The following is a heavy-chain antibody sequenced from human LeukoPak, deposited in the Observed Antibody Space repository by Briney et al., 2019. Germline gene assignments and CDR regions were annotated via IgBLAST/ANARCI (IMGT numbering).Heavy chain of an antibody. CDR1: GGSISSTSYY. V-gene: IGHV4-39*01. J-gene: IGHJ5*02. D-gene: IGHD5-12*01. CDR3: ARQGGYSGYDPNRWFDP. Sequence: SETLSLTCTVSGGSISSTSYYWGWIRQPPGKGLEWIGSNYYSGSTYYNPSLKSRVTISVDTSKNQFSLKLSSVTAADTAVYYCARQGGYSGYDPNRWFDPWGQGTLVTVSS. CDR2: NYYSGST.